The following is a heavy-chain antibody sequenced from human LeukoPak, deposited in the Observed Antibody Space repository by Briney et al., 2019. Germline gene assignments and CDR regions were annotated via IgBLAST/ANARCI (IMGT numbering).Heavy chain of an antibody. D-gene: IGHD3-10*01. V-gene: IGHV3-33*01. CDR3: ARAFAFYYHGMDV. CDR2: LWFDGNSE. Sequence: GGSLRLSCAASGFSFTNYGMHWVRQTPGKGLEWVATLWFDGNSEYYADSVKGRFTISRDSSNNTLYLQMNSLGAEDTSVYYCARAFAFYYHGMDVWGQGTTVTVSS. J-gene: IGHJ6*02. CDR1: GFSFTNYG.